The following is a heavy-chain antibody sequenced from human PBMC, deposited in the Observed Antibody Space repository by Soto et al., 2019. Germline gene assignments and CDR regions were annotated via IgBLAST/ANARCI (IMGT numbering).Heavy chain of an antibody. CDR1: GYTFTAYG. Sequence: QVQLVQSGAELKKPGASVMVSCKASGYTFTAYGIHWVRQAPGQTLEWIGGINSGNGNTKYSDKMQDRVTITRDTAATTVYMEVRGLRSEDTAVYFCARAPFGATIILGTLPDFWGQGSLVTVSS. CDR2: INSGNGNT. D-gene: IGHD3-3*01. J-gene: IGHJ4*02. CDR3: ARAPFGATIILGTLPDF. V-gene: IGHV1-3*04.